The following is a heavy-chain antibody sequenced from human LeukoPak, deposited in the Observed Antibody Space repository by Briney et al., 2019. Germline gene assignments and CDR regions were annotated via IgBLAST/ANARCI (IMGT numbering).Heavy chain of an antibody. CDR3: ARDPYRRGWFFPN. V-gene: IGHV1-69*13. D-gene: IGHD6-19*01. Sequence: SVKVSCKASGGTFSSYAISWVRQAPGQGLEWMGGIIPIFGTANYAQKFQGRVTITADESTSTAYMELSSLRSEDTAVYYCARDPYRRGWFFPNWGQGALVTVSS. CDR2: IIPIFGTA. J-gene: IGHJ4*02. CDR1: GGTFSSYA.